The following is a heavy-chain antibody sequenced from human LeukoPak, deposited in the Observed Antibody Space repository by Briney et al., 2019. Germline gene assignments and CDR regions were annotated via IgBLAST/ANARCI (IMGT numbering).Heavy chain of an antibody. CDR1: GGSISDNY. V-gene: IGHV4-34*01. CDR2: INHSGST. D-gene: IGHD2-15*01. CDR3: ARDVFGCSGGSCYSRGSTSFDY. J-gene: IGHJ4*02. Sequence: SETLSLTCTVSGGSISDNYWSWIRQPPGKGLEWIGEINHSGSTNYNPSLKSRVTISVDTSKNQFSLKLSSVTAADTAVYYCARDVFGCSGGSCYSRGSTSFDYWGQGTLVTVSS.